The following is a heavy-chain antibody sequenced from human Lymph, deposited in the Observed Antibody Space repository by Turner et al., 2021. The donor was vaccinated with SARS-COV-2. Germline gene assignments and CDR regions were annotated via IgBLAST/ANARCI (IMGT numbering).Heavy chain of an antibody. CDR1: GGTFSSYA. V-gene: IGHV1-69*10. CDR3: ARDSPYCSSTSCYDP. D-gene: IGHD2-2*01. CDR2: ISPILAIA. Sequence: QVQLVQSGAEVKKPGSSVKVSCKASGGTFSSYAITWVRQAPGQGLEWMGGISPILAIANYAQKFQGRVTITADKSTSTAYMERSSLRSEDTAVYYCARDSPYCSSTSCYDPWGQGTLVTVSS. J-gene: IGHJ5*02.